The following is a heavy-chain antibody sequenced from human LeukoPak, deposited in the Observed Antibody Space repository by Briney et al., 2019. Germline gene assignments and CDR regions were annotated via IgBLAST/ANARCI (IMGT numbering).Heavy chain of an antibody. Sequence: GGSLRLSCAASGFTFSKSWMSWVRQTPEKGLEWVANIKEDGSAKYYVDSVKGRFTISRENAKSSLYLQMNSLRAEDTAVYYCAKDDDGYYWGQGILVTVSS. J-gene: IGHJ4*02. CDR3: AKDDDGYY. V-gene: IGHV3-7*04. CDR1: GFTFSKSW. D-gene: IGHD3-10*01. CDR2: IKEDGSAK.